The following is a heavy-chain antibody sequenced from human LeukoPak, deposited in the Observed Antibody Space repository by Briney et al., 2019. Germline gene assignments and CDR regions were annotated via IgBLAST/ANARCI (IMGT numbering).Heavy chain of an antibody. CDR2: IWYDGSDK. Sequence: PGGSLRLSCAASGFIFSSNGMYWVRQAPGKGLEWVALIWYDGSDKYYTDSVKGRFTIYRDNSKNTLFLQMNSLRAEDTAVYYCARLWGAAMLDYWGQGTLVSVSS. CDR3: ARLWGAAMLDY. CDR1: GFIFSSNG. V-gene: IGHV3-33*01. J-gene: IGHJ4*02. D-gene: IGHD5-18*01.